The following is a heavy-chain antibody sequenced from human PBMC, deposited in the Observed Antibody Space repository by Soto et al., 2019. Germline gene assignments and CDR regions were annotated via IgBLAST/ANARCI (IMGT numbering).Heavy chain of an antibody. V-gene: IGHV3-23*01. CDR2: ISGSGGST. Sequence: GGSLRLPCAASGLTFSSYAMSWVRQAPGKGLEWVSAISGSGGSTYYADSVKGRFTISRDNSKNTLYLQMNSLRAEDTAVYYCAKRIAAYYYFDYWGQGTLVTVSS. J-gene: IGHJ4*02. CDR3: AKRIAAYYYFDY. CDR1: GLTFSSYA. D-gene: IGHD6-13*01.